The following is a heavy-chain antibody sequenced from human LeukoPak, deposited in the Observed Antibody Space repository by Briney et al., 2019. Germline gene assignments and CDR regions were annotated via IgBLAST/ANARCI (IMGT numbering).Heavy chain of an antibody. V-gene: IGHV4-31*03. Sequence: SQTLSLTCTVSGGSISSGGYYWSWIRQHPGKGLEWIGYIYYSGSTYYNPSLKSRVTISVDTSKNQFSLKLSSVTAADTAVYYCAREVRLGYCSSTSCRNWFDPWGQGTLVTVSS. CDR1: GGSISSGGYY. D-gene: IGHD2-2*01. CDR3: AREVRLGYCSSTSCRNWFDP. CDR2: IYYSGST. J-gene: IGHJ5*02.